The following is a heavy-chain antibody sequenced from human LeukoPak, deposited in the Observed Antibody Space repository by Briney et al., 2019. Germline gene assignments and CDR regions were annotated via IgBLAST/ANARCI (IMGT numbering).Heavy chain of an antibody. CDR2: INHSGIT. CDR3: ARHRPRLRGYSYGYYYYMDV. J-gene: IGHJ6*03. V-gene: IGHV4-34*01. D-gene: IGHD5-18*01. CDR1: GGSFSGYY. Sequence: SETLSLTCAVYGGSFSGYYWRGIRQPPGKGLEWIGQINHSGITKYNPSLKSRVTISADTSKNQTSLNLSSVTGADTAVYYCARHRPRLRGYSYGYYYYMDVWGKGTTVTVSS.